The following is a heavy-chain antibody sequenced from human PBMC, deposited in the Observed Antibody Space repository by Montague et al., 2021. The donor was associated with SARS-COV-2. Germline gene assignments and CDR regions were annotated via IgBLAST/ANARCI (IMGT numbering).Heavy chain of an antibody. CDR1: GDSVSRHRPA. J-gene: IGHJ3*02. D-gene: IGHD1-7*01. Sequence: CAISGDSVSRHRPAWNWIRQSPPTRLEWLGRIYYGSSWNTDYAVSVKSRITISPDTSKNQFSLHLNSVTPEDTAVYYCARGWNYAFDIWGQGTMVTVSS. CDR3: ARGWNYAFDI. V-gene: IGHV6-1*01. CDR2: IYYGSSWNT.